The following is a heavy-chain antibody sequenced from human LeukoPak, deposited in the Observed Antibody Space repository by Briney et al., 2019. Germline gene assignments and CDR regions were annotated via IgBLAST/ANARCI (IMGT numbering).Heavy chain of an antibody. Sequence: GGSLRLSCAASGFTFSSYWMHWVRQFPGKGLVWVSRINSDGSSTNYADSVKGRFTISRDNAKNTLYLQMNSLGDDDTAVYYCARGSRSWPADYWGQGTMVTVSS. CDR3: ARGSRSWPADY. CDR1: GFTFSSYW. V-gene: IGHV3-74*01. J-gene: IGHJ4*02. CDR2: INSDGSST. D-gene: IGHD6-13*01.